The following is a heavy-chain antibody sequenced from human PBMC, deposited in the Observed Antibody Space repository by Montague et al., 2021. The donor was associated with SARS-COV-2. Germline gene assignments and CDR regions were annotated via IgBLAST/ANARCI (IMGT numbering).Heavy chain of an antibody. D-gene: IGHD3-22*01. Sequence: TLSLTCAVSGGSIITGSNFYWGWIRQSAGKGLEWIGRIHSSGGTNYNPSLKSRLTMSVDSSAHQFSLKLTSVTAADTAVYYCARDYYDSTGLNWFDSWGQGLLVTVSS. J-gene: IGHJ5*01. CDR2: IHSSGGT. CDR3: ARDYYDSTGLNWFDS. CDR1: GGSIITGSNFY. V-gene: IGHV4-61*02.